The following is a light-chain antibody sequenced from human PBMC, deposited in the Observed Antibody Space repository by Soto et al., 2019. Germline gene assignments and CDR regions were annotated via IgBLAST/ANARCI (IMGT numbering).Light chain of an antibody. CDR2: AAS. V-gene: IGKV1-39*01. CDR1: QSINRF. Sequence: DIQMTHCPSSLSAFVGDRVTITCRASQSINRFLNWYQQKPGKAPKLLINAASSLQNVVPSRFSGSGSGTDFTLTINNLQAEDSATYFCQQSQSFPLTFGGGTKVEIK. CDR3: QQSQSFPLT. J-gene: IGKJ4*01.